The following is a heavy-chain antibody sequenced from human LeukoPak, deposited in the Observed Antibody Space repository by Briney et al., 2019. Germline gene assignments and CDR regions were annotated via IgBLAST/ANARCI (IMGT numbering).Heavy chain of an antibody. CDR3: ARGVTNIAVGDY. J-gene: IGHJ4*02. Sequence: PGGSLRLSCAASGFTVSSNYMSWVRQAPGKGLEWVSLIYSGGSTYYADSVKGRFIISRDNSKNTVSLQMYSLTAEDTAIYYCARGVTNIAVGDYWGQGTLVTVSS. CDR1: GFTVSSNY. D-gene: IGHD6-19*01. CDR2: IYSGGST. V-gene: IGHV3-53*01.